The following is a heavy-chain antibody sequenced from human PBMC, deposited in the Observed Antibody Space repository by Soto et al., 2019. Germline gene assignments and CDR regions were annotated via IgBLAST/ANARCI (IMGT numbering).Heavy chain of an antibody. CDR1: GGSFSGYY. V-gene: IGHV4-34*01. CDR3: ARGPGGGAAGIRYYYYGMDV. Sequence: SETLSLTCAVYGGSFSGYYWSWIRQPPGKGLEWIGEINHSGSTNYNPSLKSRVTISVDTSKNQFSLKLSSVTAADTAVYYCARGPGGGAAGIRYYYYGMDVWGQGTTVTVSS. D-gene: IGHD6-13*01. J-gene: IGHJ6*02. CDR2: INHSGST.